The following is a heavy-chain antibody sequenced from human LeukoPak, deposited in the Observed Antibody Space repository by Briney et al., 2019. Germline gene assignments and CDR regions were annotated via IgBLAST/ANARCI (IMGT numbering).Heavy chain of an antibody. D-gene: IGHD3-22*01. Sequence: SETLSLTCTVSGGSISSSDYYWGWIRQPPGKGLEWIGSIYYSGRTYYNPSLKSRVTISVDTSKSQCSLNLNSVTAADTAVYYCARHRASSRGGSGYSQGGFDYWGQGTLVTVSS. CDR1: GGSISSSDYY. CDR3: ARHRASSRGGSGYSQGGFDY. CDR2: IYYSGRT. V-gene: IGHV4-39*01. J-gene: IGHJ4*02.